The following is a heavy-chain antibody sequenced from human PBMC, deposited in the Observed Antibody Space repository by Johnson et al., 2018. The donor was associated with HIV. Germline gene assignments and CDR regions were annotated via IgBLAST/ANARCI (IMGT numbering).Heavy chain of an antibody. CDR3: AKGIFRYEAADAFDI. J-gene: IGHJ3*02. CDR1: GFTFSNFA. V-gene: IGHV3-30*02. D-gene: IGHD3-3*01. Sequence: VQLVESGGGLVQPGGSLRLSCAVSGFTFSNFAMHWVRQAAGKGLEWVALIWYDGSNKYYADSLKGRFTISSDNSKNTMYLQMNSLRAEDPAVYYCAKGIFRYEAADAFDIWGQGTMVTFTS. CDR2: IWYDGSNK.